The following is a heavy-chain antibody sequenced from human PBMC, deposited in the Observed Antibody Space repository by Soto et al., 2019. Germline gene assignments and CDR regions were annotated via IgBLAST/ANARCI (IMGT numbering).Heavy chain of an antibody. V-gene: IGHV3-30-3*01. CDR1: GFTFSSYD. D-gene: IGHD3-3*01. CDR3: ARAITLLEWRYYYYGMGV. J-gene: IGHJ6*01. CDR2: ISYDGSNK. Sequence: GRSLRLTCAASGFTFSSYDMHCVGQAPGKGLEWVAVISYDGSNKYYADSVKGRFTISRDNSKNTLYLQMNSLRAEDTAVYYCARAITLLEWRYYYYGMGVWGQGTTVTVSS.